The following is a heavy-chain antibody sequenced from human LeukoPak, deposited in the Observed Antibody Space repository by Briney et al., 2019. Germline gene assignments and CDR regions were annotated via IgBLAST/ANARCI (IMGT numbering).Heavy chain of an antibody. V-gene: IGHV4-59*01. J-gene: IGHJ4*02. CDR1: GASFGTNY. CDR3: AKGHGSGTFYRGLFDS. CDR2: IYYSGGT. D-gene: IGHD3-10*01. Sequence: SETLSLTCSVSGASFGTNYWSWIRQAPGKGLEWIGYIYYSGGTNDNPSLKGRVTISADTSKNQLSLNLRSVTAADTAVYYCAKGHGSGTFYRGLFDSWGQGIPVTVSS.